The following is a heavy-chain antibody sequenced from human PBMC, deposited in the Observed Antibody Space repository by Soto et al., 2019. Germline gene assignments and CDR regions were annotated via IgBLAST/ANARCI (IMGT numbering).Heavy chain of an antibody. J-gene: IGHJ5*01. Sequence: EVQLVESGAGLGKPGGSLRLSCAASGFTFSRYGMNWVRQAPGKGLEWVSSISSSTGYVYYADSVKGRFSISRDNAKKILYLEMYALRTEDTAVYYCARDPSEGRVGNWFESWGQGTLVTVSS. V-gene: IGHV3-21*01. CDR3: ARDPSEGRVGNWFES. CDR1: GFTFSRYG. CDR2: ISSSTGYV. D-gene: IGHD2-2*01.